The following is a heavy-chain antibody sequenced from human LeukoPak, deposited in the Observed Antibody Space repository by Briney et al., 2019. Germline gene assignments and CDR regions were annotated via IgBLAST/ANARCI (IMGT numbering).Heavy chain of an antibody. CDR3: ARHYSSSSAPDY. J-gene: IGHJ4*02. CDR2: TSTSGSYT. Sequence: PGGSLRLSCAASGFTLRSYSMNWVRQAPGKGLEWVSSTSTSGSYTYYADSVKGRFTISRDNAKNSLYLQMNGLRAEDTAVYYCARHYSSSSAPDYWGQGTLVTVSS. CDR1: GFTLRSYS. D-gene: IGHD6-6*01. V-gene: IGHV3-21*01.